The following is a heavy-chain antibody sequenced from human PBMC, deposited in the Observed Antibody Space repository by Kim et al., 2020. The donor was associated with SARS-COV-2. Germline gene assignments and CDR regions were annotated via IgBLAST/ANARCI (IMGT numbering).Heavy chain of an antibody. Sequence: GGSLRLSCAASGFTFSNYAMSWVRQAPGRGLELISTISGSSGRTYYADAVKGRFTISRDNSMDTLFLQMTSLRAADTAVYYCAKDPLALREPSPNTWFDPWGQGTLVTVSS. J-gene: IGHJ5*02. CDR2: ISGSSGRT. D-gene: IGHD1-26*01. CDR3: AKDPLALREPSPNTWFDP. V-gene: IGHV3-23*01. CDR1: GFTFSNYA.